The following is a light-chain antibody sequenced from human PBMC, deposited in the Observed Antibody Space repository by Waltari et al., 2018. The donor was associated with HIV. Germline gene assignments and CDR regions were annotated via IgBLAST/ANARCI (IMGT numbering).Light chain of an antibody. Sequence: QSVLTQPPPVSGTPGQKVTLSCSGGSSNIGRHPVNWYQQLPGTAPKLLIYSNNQRSSGVPARFSGSKSGTSASLAISGLQSDDETDYYCAVRDDRLNGVLFGGGTRLTVL. CDR1: SSNIGRHP. J-gene: IGLJ2*01. CDR3: AVRDDRLNGVL. V-gene: IGLV1-44*01. CDR2: SNN.